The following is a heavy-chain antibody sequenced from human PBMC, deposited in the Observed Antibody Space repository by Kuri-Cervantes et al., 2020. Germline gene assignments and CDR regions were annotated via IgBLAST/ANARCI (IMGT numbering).Heavy chain of an antibody. J-gene: IGHJ4*02. V-gene: IGHV3-33*08. CDR3: ARDAGPVVYYFDY. D-gene: IGHD6-13*01. CDR1: GFTFSSYA. Sequence: GGSLRLSCAASGFTFSSYAMHWVRQAPGKGLEWVAVIWYDGSYKYYADSVKGRFTISRDNSKNTLYLQMNSLRAEDTAVYYCARDAGPVVYYFDYWGQGTLVTVSS. CDR2: IWYDGSYK.